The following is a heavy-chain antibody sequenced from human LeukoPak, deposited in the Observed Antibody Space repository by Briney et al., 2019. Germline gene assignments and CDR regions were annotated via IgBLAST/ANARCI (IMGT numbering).Heavy chain of an antibody. V-gene: IGHV4-59*01. CDR3: ARSDWYLNLDY. J-gene: IGHJ4*02. D-gene: IGHD6-19*01. CDR1: SDSITSYY. Sequence: SETLSLTCTVSSDSITSYYWNWIRQPPGKGLEWIGYISSSGTTNYNPSLKSRVTISIDTSKNQFSLRLSSVNAADTAVYCCARSDWYLNLDYRGQGTLVTVSS. CDR2: ISSSGTT.